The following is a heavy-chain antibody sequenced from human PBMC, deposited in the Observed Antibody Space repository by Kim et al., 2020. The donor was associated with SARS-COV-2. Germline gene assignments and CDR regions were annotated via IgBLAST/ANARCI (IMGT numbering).Heavy chain of an antibody. CDR3: ARDPRAYCSSTSCQGAFDI. Sequence: GRFTISRDNAKNSLYLQMNSLRAEDTAVYYCARDPRAYCSSTSCQGAFDIWGQGTMVTVSS. J-gene: IGHJ3*02. D-gene: IGHD2-2*01. V-gene: IGHV3-11*01.